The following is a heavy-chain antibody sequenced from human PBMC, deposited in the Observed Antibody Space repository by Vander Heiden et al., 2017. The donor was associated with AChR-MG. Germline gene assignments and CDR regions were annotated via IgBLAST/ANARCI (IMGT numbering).Heavy chain of an antibody. D-gene: IGHD3-3*01. J-gene: IGHJ2*01. V-gene: IGHV4-39*01. CDR2: IYYSGST. Sequence: QLQLQESGPGLVKPSETLSLTCTVSGGPISSSSYYWGWVRQPPGKGLEWIGSIYYSGSTYYNPSLKSRVTISVDTSKNQFSLKLSSVTAADTAVYYCARHLVVLGFDFWSGYYTPGFDLWGRGTLVTVSS. CDR3: ARHLVVLGFDFWSGYYTPGFDL. CDR1: GGPISSSSYY.